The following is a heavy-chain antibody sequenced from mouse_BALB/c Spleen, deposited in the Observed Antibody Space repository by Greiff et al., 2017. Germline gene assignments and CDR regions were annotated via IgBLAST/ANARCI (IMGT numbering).Heavy chain of an antibody. Sequence: QVQLKQPGAELVMPGASVKMSCKASGYTFTDYWMHWVKQRPGQGLEWIGAIDTSDSYTSYNQKFKGKATLTVDESSSTAYMQLSSLTSEDSAVYYCARQYYWGQGTTLTVSS. V-gene: IGHV1-69*01. CDR1: GYTFTDYW. CDR2: IDTSDSYT. J-gene: IGHJ2*01. CDR3: ARQYY.